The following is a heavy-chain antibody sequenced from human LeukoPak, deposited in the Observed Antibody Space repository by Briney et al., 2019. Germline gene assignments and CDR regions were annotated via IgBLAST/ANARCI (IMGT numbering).Heavy chain of an antibody. CDR2: INPSGGST. Sequence: ASVKVSCKASGYTFTSYYMHWVRQAPGQGLEWMGIINPSGGSTSYAQKFQGRVTMTRDTSTSTVYMELSSLRSDDTAVYYCARAYDSSGYYYYAEYFQHWGQGTLVTVSS. CDR1: GYTFTSYY. CDR3: ARAYDSSGYYYYAEYFQH. V-gene: IGHV1-46*01. D-gene: IGHD3-22*01. J-gene: IGHJ1*01.